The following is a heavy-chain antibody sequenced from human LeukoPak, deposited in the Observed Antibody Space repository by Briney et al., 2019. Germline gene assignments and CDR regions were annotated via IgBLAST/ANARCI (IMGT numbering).Heavy chain of an antibody. D-gene: IGHD2-2*01. Sequence: GGSLRLSCAASGFTVSDHYMTWVRQAPGKGLEWVSITYTGGSTYSADSVKDRFTVSRDSSKNTLYLEMNSLRAEDTAIYYCARSALLTADPFDYWGQGTLVTVSS. J-gene: IGHJ4*02. V-gene: IGHV3-66*01. CDR3: ARSALLTADPFDY. CDR1: GFTVSDHY. CDR2: TYTGGST.